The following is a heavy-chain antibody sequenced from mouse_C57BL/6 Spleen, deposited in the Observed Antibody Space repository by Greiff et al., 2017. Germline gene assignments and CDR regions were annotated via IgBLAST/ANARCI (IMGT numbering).Heavy chain of an antibody. Sequence: VQLQQPGAELVRPGSSVKLSCKASGYTFTSYWMDWVKQRPGQGLEWIGIIYPTNSDTHYNQKFKDKATLTVDKYSSTAYMQLSSLTSVDSAVYYCARLVPYYSSSYYWYFDVWGTGTTGTVSS. CDR2: IYPTNSDT. CDR3: ARLVPYYSSSYYWYFDV. CDR1: GYTFTSYW. V-gene: IGHV1-61*01. J-gene: IGHJ1*03. D-gene: IGHD1-1*01.